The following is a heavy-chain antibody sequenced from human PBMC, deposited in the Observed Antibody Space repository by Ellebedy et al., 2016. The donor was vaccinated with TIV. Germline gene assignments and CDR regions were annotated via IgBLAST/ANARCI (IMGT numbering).Heavy chain of an antibody. J-gene: IGHJ3*02. D-gene: IGHD3-22*01. CDR3: ARARGTMIVVVIGDAFDI. CDR1: GFTFSSYS. Sequence: GESLKISXAASGFTFSSYSMNWVRQAPGKGLEWVSYISSSSSTIYYADSVKGRFTISRDNAKNSLYLQMNSLRDEDTAVYYCARARGTMIVVVIGDAFDIWGQGTMVTVSS. V-gene: IGHV3-48*02. CDR2: ISSSSSTI.